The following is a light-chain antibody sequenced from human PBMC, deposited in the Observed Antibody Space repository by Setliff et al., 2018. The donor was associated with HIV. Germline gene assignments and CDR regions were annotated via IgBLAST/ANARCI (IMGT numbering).Light chain of an antibody. J-gene: IGLJ1*01. Sequence: QSALTQPPSASGSPGQAVAITCTGTSSDIGSHNHVSWYQQYPGKAPRLMIYELSQRPSGVPDRFSGSKSGNTASLTISRLQPEDDADYYGTSYTTSSAPLVFGSGTKV. CDR2: ELS. CDR1: SSDIGSHNH. V-gene: IGLV2-18*02. CDR3: TSYTTSSAPLV.